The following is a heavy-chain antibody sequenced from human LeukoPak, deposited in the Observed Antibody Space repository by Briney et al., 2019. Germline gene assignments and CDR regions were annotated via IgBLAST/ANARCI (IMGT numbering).Heavy chain of an antibody. Sequence: GESRKISCNGSGYTFTTYWIAWVRQMPGKGLEWVGIIYPGDSDTRYSPSFQGQVTISVDKSITTAYLQWSSLKASDTAIYYCARLGSRFDYWGQGTLVTVSS. CDR3: ARLGSRFDY. D-gene: IGHD3-10*01. CDR1: GYTFTTYW. V-gene: IGHV5-51*01. CDR2: IYPGDSDT. J-gene: IGHJ4*02.